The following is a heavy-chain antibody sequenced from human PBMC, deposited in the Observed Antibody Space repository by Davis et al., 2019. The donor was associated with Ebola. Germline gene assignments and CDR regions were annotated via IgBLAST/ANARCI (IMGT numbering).Heavy chain of an antibody. Sequence: GESLKISCKDSGNSFTSHWIGWVRQMPGKGLDWMGIIYTGDSDTRYSPSFRGQVIISADKSMKTAFLQWSSLKASDTAMYYCARLDGPYSSSPWYFDYWGQGTLVTVSS. CDR3: ARLDGPYSSSPWYFDY. J-gene: IGHJ4*02. CDR2: IYTGDSDT. D-gene: IGHD6-6*01. CDR1: GNSFTSHW. V-gene: IGHV5-51*01.